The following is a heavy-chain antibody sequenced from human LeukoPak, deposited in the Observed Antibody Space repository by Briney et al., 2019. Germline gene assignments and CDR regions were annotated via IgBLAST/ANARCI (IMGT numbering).Heavy chain of an antibody. CDR1: GFSLTTSGMC. Sequence: SGPTLVNPTQTLTLTCTFSGFSLTTSGMCVSWIRQPPGKAPEWLARIDWDDDKYYRTSLKTRLTISKDTSKNQVVLTMTNMDPVDTATYYCARMVEGGWYYFDYWGQGTLVTVSS. CDR3: ARMVEGGWYYFDY. J-gene: IGHJ4*02. V-gene: IGHV2-70*11. CDR2: IDWDDDK. D-gene: IGHD6-19*01.